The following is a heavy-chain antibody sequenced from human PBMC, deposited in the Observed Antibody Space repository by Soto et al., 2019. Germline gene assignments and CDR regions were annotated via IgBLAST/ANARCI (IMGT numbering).Heavy chain of an antibody. D-gene: IGHD2-2*01. J-gene: IGHJ6*03. Sequence: ASVKVSCKASGYTFTSYGISWVRQAPGQGLEWMGWISAYNGNTNYAQKLQGRVTMTTDTSTSTAYMELRSLRSDDTAVYYCARVKGSTRVFYYYYYMDVWGKGTTVTVSS. CDR3: ARVKGSTRVFYYYYYMDV. V-gene: IGHV1-18*01. CDR2: ISAYNGNT. CDR1: GYTFTSYG.